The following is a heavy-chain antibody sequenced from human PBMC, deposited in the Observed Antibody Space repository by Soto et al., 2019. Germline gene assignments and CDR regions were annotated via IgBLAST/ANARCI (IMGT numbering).Heavy chain of an antibody. Sequence: ASVKVSCKASGYTFTSYGISWVLQAPGQGLEWMGWISAYNGNTNYAQKLQGRVTMTTDTSTSTAYMELRSLRSDDTAVYYCAADLRYYDSSGYYYVFDYWGQGTLVTVSS. J-gene: IGHJ4*02. D-gene: IGHD3-22*01. CDR2: ISAYNGNT. V-gene: IGHV1-18*01. CDR1: GYTFTSYG. CDR3: AADLRYYDSSGYYYVFDY.